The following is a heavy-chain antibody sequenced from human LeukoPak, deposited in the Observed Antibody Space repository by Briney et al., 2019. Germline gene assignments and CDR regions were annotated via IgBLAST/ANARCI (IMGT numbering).Heavy chain of an antibody. CDR2: IYYSGST. CDR1: GGSISSYY. D-gene: IGHD3-9*01. J-gene: IGHJ4*02. Sequence: SETLSLTCTVSGGSISSYYWSWIRQPPGKGLEWIGYIYYSGSTNYNPSLKSRVTISVGTSKNQFSLKLSSVTAADTAVYYCARGDHFDWLPYFDYWGQGTLVTVSS. CDR3: ARGDHFDWLPYFDY. V-gene: IGHV4-59*01.